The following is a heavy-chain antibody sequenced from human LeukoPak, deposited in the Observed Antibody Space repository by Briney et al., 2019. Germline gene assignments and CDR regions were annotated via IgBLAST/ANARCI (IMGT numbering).Heavy chain of an antibody. J-gene: IGHJ4*02. V-gene: IGHV3-23*01. Sequence: GGSLRLSCAASGFTFSSYAMSWVRQAPGKGLEWVSGISGSGGSTYYADSVKGRFNISRDNSKNTLYLQMNSLRAEDTAVYYCARGRSSSSWYFFDYWGQGSLVTVSS. CDR1: GFTFSSYA. CDR2: ISGSGGST. D-gene: IGHD6-13*01. CDR3: ARGRSSSSWYFFDY.